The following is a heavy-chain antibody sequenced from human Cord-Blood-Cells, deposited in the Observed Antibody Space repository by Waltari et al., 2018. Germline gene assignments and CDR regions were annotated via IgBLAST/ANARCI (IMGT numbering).Heavy chain of an antibody. Sequence: QVQLQESGPGLVKPSETLSLTCTVSGYSISSGYYWGWVRQPPGKGLEWIGSIYHSGSTYYNPSLKSRVTRSVDTSKIQFSLKLSSVTAADTAVYYCASIAARDAFDIWGQGTMVTVSS. D-gene: IGHD6-6*01. CDR3: ASIAARDAFDI. CDR2: IYHSGST. J-gene: IGHJ3*02. CDR1: GYSISSGYY. V-gene: IGHV4-38-2*02.